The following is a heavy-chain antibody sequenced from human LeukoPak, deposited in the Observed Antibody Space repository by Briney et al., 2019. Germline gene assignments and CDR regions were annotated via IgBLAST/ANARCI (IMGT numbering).Heavy chain of an antibody. CDR1: GYTFTGHY. J-gene: IGHJ5*02. V-gene: IGHV1-2*02. CDR2: INPNTGGT. D-gene: IGHD2-2*01. Sequence: GASVKVSCKASGYTFTGHYIHWVRQAPGQGLEWMGGINPNTGGTNFAQKFQGRVTLTRDTSITTAYMELHRLTSDDTAVYYCARAEKYCSNPDCYPTTNWLDPWGQGTRVTVSS. CDR3: ARAEKYCSNPDCYPTTNWLDP.